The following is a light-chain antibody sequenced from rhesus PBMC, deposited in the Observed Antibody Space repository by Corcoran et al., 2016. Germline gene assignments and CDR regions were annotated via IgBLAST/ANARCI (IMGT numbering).Light chain of an antibody. Sequence: DIQMTQSPSSLSASVGDRVTITCQASQGISNWLAWYQQKPGKAPKLLIYSASRLQSGVPSRFSGCGSGTDFTLTISSLHPEDFATYYCLPYSSSPYSFGQWTKVEIK. CDR3: LPYSSSPYS. CDR1: QGISNW. J-gene: IGKJ2*01. V-gene: IGKV1-22*01. CDR2: SAS.